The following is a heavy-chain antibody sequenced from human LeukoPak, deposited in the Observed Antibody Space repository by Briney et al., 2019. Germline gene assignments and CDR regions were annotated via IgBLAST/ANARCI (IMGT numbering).Heavy chain of an antibody. Sequence: GGSLRLSCAASGFTFSDYSMNWVRQAPGRGLEWVSSITSSSSYIYYGDSVKGRSTISRDNAKNSLYLQMNSLRAEDTAVYYCARAKWVGTTDNWFDPWGQGTLVTVSS. V-gene: IGHV3-21*01. CDR1: GFTFSDYS. J-gene: IGHJ5*02. D-gene: IGHD1-1*01. CDR2: ITSSSSYI. CDR3: ARAKWVGTTDNWFDP.